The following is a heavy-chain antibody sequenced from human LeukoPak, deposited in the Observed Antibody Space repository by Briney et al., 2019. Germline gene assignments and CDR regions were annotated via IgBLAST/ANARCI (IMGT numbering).Heavy chain of an antibody. CDR1: GYTFTSYG. D-gene: IGHD3-10*01. J-gene: IGHJ4*02. CDR3: ARVSVGSLWFGELGY. CDR2: ISAYNGNT. Sequence: ASVKVSCKASGYTFTSYGISWVRQAPGQGLEWMGWISAYNGNTNYAQKLQGRVTMTTDTSTSTAYMELRSLRSDDTAVYYCARVSVGSLWFGELGYWGQGTLVTVSS. V-gene: IGHV1-18*01.